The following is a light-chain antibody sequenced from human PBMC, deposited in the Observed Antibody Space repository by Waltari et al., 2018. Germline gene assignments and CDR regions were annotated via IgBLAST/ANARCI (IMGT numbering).Light chain of an antibody. V-gene: IGKV3-11*01. CDR2: DAS. Sequence: VLTQSPATLSLSPGERATLSCRASQRVDDYMAWYQQKPGQSPTLLIYDASNRATGIPSRFSGSGFGTDFTLTISSLEPDDFAHYYCQQRRNWPPTFGQGTKVEIK. J-gene: IGKJ1*01. CDR3: QQRRNWPPT. CDR1: QRVDDY.